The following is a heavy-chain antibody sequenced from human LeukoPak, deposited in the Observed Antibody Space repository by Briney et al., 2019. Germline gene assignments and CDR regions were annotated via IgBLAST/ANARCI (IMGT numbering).Heavy chain of an antibody. CDR3: AKVTGGSGSYYAPTDY. CDR2: ISGSGGST. V-gene: IGHV3-23*01. D-gene: IGHD3-10*01. CDR1: GFTFSSYA. J-gene: IGHJ4*02. Sequence: GGSLRLSCAASGFTFSSYAMSWVRQAPGKGLEWVSAISGSGGSTYYADSVKGRFTISRDDSKNTLYLQMNSLRAEDTAVYYCAKVTGGSGSYYAPTDYWGQGTLVTVSS.